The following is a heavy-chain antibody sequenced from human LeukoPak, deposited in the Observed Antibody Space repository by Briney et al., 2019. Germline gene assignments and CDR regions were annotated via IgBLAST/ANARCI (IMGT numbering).Heavy chain of an antibody. V-gene: IGHV1-58*01. CDR1: GFTFTSSA. Sequence: ASVKVSCKASGFTFTSSAVQWVRQARGQRLEWIGWIVVGSGNTNYAQKFQERVTITRDVSTSTAYMELSSLRSEDTAVYYCAAESNYYDSSGYYAFDIWGQGTMVTVSS. CDR3: AAESNYYDSSGYYAFDI. D-gene: IGHD3-22*01. J-gene: IGHJ3*02. CDR2: IVVGSGNT.